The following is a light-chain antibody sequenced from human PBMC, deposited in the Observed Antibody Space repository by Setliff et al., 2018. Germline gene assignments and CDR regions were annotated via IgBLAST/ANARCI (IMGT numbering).Light chain of an antibody. V-gene: IGKV3-15*01. Sequence: EIVLTQSPATLSVSPGERATLSCRASKSVTNKLAWYQQKPGQAPRLLIYGASTRAIGIPARFSGSGSETEFTLTISSLQSEDFAVYYCQQYNDWPPTTFGQGTKVDIK. CDR2: GAS. CDR3: QQYNDWPPTT. J-gene: IGKJ1*01. CDR1: KSVTNK.